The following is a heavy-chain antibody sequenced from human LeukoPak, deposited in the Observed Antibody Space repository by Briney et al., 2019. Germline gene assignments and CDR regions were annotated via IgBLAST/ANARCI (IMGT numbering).Heavy chain of an antibody. D-gene: IGHD3-10*01. CDR2: IYYSGST. CDR1: GGSISSYY. J-gene: IGHJ5*02. Sequence: SETLSLTCTVSGGSISSYYWSWIRQPPGKGLEWIGYIYYSGSTNYNPSLKSRFTISVDTSKNQFSLKLSSVTAADTAVYFCARALADIYYYGSLPLGWFDPWGEGTLVTVSS. CDR3: ARALADIYYYGSLPLGWFDP. V-gene: IGHV4-59*01.